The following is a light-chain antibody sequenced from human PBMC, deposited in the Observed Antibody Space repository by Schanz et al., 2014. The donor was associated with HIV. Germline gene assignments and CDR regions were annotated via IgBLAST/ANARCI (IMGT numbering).Light chain of an antibody. J-gene: IGLJ3*02. V-gene: IGLV2-14*03. CDR3: GSFTTRKIWV. CDR1: SSDVGGYNS. Sequence: QSALTQPASVSGSPGQSITISCTGTSSDVGGYNSVSWWQQQHPGKAPKVLIHGVNNRPSGVSHRFSGSKSDITASLTISGLQAEDEADYYCGSFTTRKIWVFGGGTKLTVL. CDR2: GVN.